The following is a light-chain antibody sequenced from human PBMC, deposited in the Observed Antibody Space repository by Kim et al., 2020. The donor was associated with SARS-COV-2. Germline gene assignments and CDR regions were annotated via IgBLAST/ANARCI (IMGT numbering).Light chain of an antibody. V-gene: IGKV3-15*01. Sequence: LSPGERATLSCRASQGVSSNLAWYQQKPGQAPRLLIYGASTRATGIPARFSGSGSGTEFTLTISSLQSEDFAVYYCQQYNNWPQTFGQGTKVDIK. CDR1: QGVSSN. J-gene: IGKJ1*01. CDR3: QQYNNWPQT. CDR2: GAS.